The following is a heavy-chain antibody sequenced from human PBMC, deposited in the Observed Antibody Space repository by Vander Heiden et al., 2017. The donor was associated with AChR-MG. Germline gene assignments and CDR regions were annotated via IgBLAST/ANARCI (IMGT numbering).Heavy chain of an antibody. V-gene: IGHV1-69*06. J-gene: IGHJ6*02. D-gene: IGHD2-15*01. CDR3: ARSAVAAIFAANEYGMDV. CDR2: IIPIFGTA. Sequence: VHLVQSGAAVKKPASSVTVSCKASGGTFSSYAISWLRQAPGQGLEWMGGIIPIFGTANYAQKFQGRVTITADKSTSTAYMELSSLRSEDTAVYYCARSAVAAIFAANEYGMDVWGQGTTVTVSS. CDR1: GGTFSSYA.